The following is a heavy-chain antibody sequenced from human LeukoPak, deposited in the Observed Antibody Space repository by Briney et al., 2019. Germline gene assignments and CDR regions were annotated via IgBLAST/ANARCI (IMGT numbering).Heavy chain of an antibody. Sequence: PSETLSLTCAVYGGSFSGYYWSWIRQPPGKGLEWIGEINHSGSTNYNPSLKSRVTISVDTSKNQFSLKLSSVTAADTAVYNCARVGGAQWLAYFDYWGQGTLVTVSS. CDR2: INHSGST. V-gene: IGHV4-34*01. CDR3: ARVGGAQWLAYFDY. D-gene: IGHD6-19*01. J-gene: IGHJ4*02. CDR1: GGSFSGYY.